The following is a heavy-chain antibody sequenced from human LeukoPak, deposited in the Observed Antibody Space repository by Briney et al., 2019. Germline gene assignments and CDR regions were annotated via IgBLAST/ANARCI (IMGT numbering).Heavy chain of an antibody. J-gene: IGHJ4*02. Sequence: SETLSLTCTVSGGSISSTSYYWGWIRQPPGKGLEWIGSIYYSGSTYYNPSLKSRVTISVDTSKNQFSLKLSSVTAADTAVYYCARDEIGPFDYWGQGTLVTVSS. V-gene: IGHV4-39*07. CDR2: IYYSGST. D-gene: IGHD3/OR15-3a*01. CDR1: GGSISSTSYY. CDR3: ARDEIGPFDY.